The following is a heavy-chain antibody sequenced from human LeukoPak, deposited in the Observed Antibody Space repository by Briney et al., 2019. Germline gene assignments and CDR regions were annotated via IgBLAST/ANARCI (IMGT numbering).Heavy chain of an antibody. CDR1: GFTFSSYS. CDR3: ARGITMIVVVIDY. CDR2: ISSSSSYI. J-gene: IGHJ4*02. Sequence: GGSLRLSCAASGFTFSSYSMNWVRRAPGKGLEWVSSISSSSSYIYYADSVKGRFTISRDNAKNSLYLQMNSLRAEDTAVYYCARGITMIVVVIDYWGQGTLVTVSS. D-gene: IGHD3-22*01. V-gene: IGHV3-21*01.